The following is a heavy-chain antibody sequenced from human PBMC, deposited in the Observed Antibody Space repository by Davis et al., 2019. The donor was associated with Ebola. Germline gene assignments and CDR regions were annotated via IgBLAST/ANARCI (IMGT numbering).Heavy chain of an antibody. J-gene: IGHJ4*02. Sequence: ESLKISCKDSGYSFTNYWIGWVRPMPGKGLEWMGVIYPGDSNARYCPSFQGQVTISADKSIHTAYLQWSSLKASDTAMYYCARLFSSSAPFDSWGQGTLVTVSS. CDR1: GYSFTNYW. V-gene: IGHV5-51*01. CDR2: IYPGDSNA. D-gene: IGHD6-25*01. CDR3: ARLFSSSAPFDS.